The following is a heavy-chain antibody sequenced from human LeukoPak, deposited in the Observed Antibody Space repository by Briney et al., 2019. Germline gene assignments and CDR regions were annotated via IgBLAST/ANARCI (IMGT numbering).Heavy chain of an antibody. CDR3: AKDMDRGGREYFGY. D-gene: IGHD3-16*01. CDR2: ICWKSGSI. Sequence: GGSLRLSCAAAGFRLSNYEMNWVPQAPGKGLGWVSGICWKSGSIGSADSVKGQFTISIDNAKNSLYLQMNSQRAKDEAMYYCAKDMDRGGREYFGYWGQGTLVTVSS. CDR1: GFRLSNYE. J-gene: IGHJ4*02. V-gene: IGHV3-9*01.